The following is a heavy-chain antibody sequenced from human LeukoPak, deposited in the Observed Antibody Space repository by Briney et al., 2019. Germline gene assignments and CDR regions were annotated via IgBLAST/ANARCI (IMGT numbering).Heavy chain of an antibody. D-gene: IGHD3-3*01. CDR3: ARTQTYYDFWSGPSDPYFDY. CDR2: IKQDGSEK. CDR1: GFTFSSYW. J-gene: IGHJ4*02. V-gene: IGHV3-7*01. Sequence: GGSPRLSCAASGFTFSSYWMSWVRQAPGKGLEWVANIKQDGSEKYYVDSVKGRFTISRDNAKNSLYLQMNSLRAEDTAVYYCARTQTYYDFWSGPSDPYFDYWGQGTLVTVSS.